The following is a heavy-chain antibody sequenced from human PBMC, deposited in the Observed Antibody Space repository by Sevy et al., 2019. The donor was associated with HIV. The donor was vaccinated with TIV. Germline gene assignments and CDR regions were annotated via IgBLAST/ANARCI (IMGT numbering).Heavy chain of an antibody. V-gene: IGHV4-39*01. CDR2: GYFSGST. J-gene: IGHJ4*02. Sequence: SETLSLTCTVSGDSFSSSSYFWGWIRQPPGKGLEWIGTGYFSGSTYYNVSLKSRVTISVDTSKSQFSLKLSSVTAADTAVYYCARHHCSVSACYLFDYWGQGILVTVSS. CDR3: ARHHCSVSACYLFDY. D-gene: IGHD2-15*01. CDR1: GDSFSSSSYF.